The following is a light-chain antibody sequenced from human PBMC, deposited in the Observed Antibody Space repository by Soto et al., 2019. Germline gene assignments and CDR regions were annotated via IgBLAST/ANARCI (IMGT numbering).Light chain of an antibody. CDR3: GTWDTSLRTGWV. V-gene: IGLV1-51*01. CDR2: DNN. CDR1: SSNIGNHY. Sequence: QSVLTQPPSVSAAPGQKVTISCSGSSSNIGNHYVSWYQQVPGTAPKLLIYDNNKRPSGIPDRFSGSNSGTSATLGITELQTGDEADYYCGTWDTSLRTGWVFGGGTKLTVL. J-gene: IGLJ3*02.